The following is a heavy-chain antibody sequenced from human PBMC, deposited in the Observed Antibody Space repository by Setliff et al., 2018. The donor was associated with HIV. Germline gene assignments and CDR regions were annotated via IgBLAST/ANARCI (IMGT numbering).Heavy chain of an antibody. J-gene: IGHJ4*02. CDR1: GYSLSSDYY. D-gene: IGHD2-2*01. CDR3: ASSPAWRSDFGLHTFDY. Sequence: PSETLSLTCAVSGYSLSSDYYWGWIRQPPGKGLGWIASIYHSGSTYYNPSLKSRVIISVDTSKNQFSLKLSSVTAADTAVYYCASSPAWRSDFGLHTFDYWGQGTLVTVSS. CDR2: IYHSGST. V-gene: IGHV4-38-2*01.